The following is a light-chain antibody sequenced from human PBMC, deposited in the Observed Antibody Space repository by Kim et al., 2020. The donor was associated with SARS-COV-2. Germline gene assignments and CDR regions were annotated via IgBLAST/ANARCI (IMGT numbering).Light chain of an antibody. CDR1: SLRSYY. CDR3: NSRDSSGNHYV. CDR2: GKN. J-gene: IGLJ1*01. V-gene: IGLV3-19*01. Sequence: SELPQDPAVSVALGQTVRITCQGDSLRSYYASWYQQKPGQAPVLVIYGKNNRPSGIPDRFSGSSSGNTASLTITGAQAEDEADYYCNSRDSSGNHYVFGTGTKVTVL.